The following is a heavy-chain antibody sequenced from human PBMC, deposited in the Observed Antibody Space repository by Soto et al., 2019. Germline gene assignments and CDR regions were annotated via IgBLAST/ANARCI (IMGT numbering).Heavy chain of an antibody. Sequence: EVQLLDSGGGLVQPGGSLRLSCAASGFTFSSYAMNWVRQAPGKGLEWVSTISASGGSTYYADSVKGRFAISRDNSKNILYLQIYTLRAEDTAVYFCAKDRQGYSSIDHWGQGTLVTVSS. J-gene: IGHJ4*02. V-gene: IGHV3-23*01. CDR3: AKDRQGYSSIDH. D-gene: IGHD4-4*01. CDR1: GFTFSSYA. CDR2: ISASGGST.